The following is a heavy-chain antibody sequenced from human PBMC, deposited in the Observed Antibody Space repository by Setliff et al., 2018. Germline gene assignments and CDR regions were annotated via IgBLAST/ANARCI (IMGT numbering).Heavy chain of an antibody. CDR1: GFTFSSYG. J-gene: IGHJ4*02. D-gene: IGHD6-13*01. Sequence: GGSLRLSCAASGFTFSSYGMHWVRQAPGKGLEWVAVIWYDGSNKYYADSVKGRFTISRDNSKNTLYLQMNSLRAEDTAVYYCAKWAHSSSWYTLGYWGQGTRVTVSS. CDR2: IWYDGSNK. CDR3: AKWAHSSSWYTLGY. V-gene: IGHV3-33*06.